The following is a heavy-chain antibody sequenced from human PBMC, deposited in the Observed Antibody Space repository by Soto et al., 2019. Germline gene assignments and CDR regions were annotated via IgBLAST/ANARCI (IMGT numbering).Heavy chain of an antibody. D-gene: IGHD6-19*01. CDR3: ASLYIAVAGPWDYYYYYMDV. V-gene: IGHV4-39*01. J-gene: IGHJ6*03. Sequence: SETLSLTCTVSGGSISSSSYYWGWIRQPPGKGLDFFGFFFYIGSTYYNPSFKCRVTISVDTSKNQFSLNLSSVTAADTAVYYFASLYIAVAGPWDYYYYYMDVWGKGTTVTVSS. CDR1: GGSISSSSYY. CDR2: FFYIGST.